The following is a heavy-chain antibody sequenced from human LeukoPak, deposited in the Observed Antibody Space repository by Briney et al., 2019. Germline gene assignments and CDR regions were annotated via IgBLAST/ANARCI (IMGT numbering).Heavy chain of an antibody. CDR3: AREISGYGVNYEY. CDR1: GFTFSSYS. D-gene: IGHD6-25*01. CDR2: ISSSSSYI. Sequence: PGGSLRLSCAASGFTFSSYSMNWVRQAPGKGLEWVSSISSSSSYIYYADSVKGRFTISRDNAKNSLYLQMNSLRAEDTAVYYCAREISGYGVNYEYWGQGTLVTVSS. V-gene: IGHV3-21*01. J-gene: IGHJ4*02.